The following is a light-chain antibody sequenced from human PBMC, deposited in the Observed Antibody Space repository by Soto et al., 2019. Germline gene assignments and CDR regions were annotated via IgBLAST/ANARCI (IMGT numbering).Light chain of an antibody. CDR3: QVWDSSSDHVV. J-gene: IGLJ2*01. CDR1: NIGSKS. Sequence: SYELTQPPSVSVAPGKTARIPCGGNNIGSKSVPWYQQKPGQAPVLVIYYDSDRPSGIPERFSGSNSGNTATLTISRVEAGDEADYYCQVWDSSSDHVVFGGGTKLAVL. V-gene: IGLV3-21*04. CDR2: YDS.